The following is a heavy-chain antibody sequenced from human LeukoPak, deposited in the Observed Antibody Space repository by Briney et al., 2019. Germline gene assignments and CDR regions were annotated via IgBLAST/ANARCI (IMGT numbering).Heavy chain of an antibody. Sequence: GGSLRLSCAASGFTFSSYSMNWVRQAPGKGLEWVSSISSSSSYIYYADSVKGRFTISRDNAKNSLYLQMNSLRAEDTAVYYCARDTQAVAGSFQHWGQGTLVTVSS. CDR2: ISSSSSYI. CDR3: ARDTQAVAGSFQH. J-gene: IGHJ1*01. V-gene: IGHV3-21*01. D-gene: IGHD6-19*01. CDR1: GFTFSSYS.